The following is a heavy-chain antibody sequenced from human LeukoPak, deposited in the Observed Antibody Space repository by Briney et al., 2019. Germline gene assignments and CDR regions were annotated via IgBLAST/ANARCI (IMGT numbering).Heavy chain of an antibody. V-gene: IGHV4-34*01. CDR1: GGSFSGYY. CDR3: ARGYSSSWYAY. J-gene: IGHJ4*02. Sequence: KTSETLSLTCAVYGGSFSGYYWSWLRQPPGKGLEWIGEINHSGSSDYNPSLKSRVTISVDKSKNQFSLKLSSVTAADTAVYYCARGYSSSWYAYWGQGTLVTVSS. D-gene: IGHD6-13*01. CDR2: INHSGSS.